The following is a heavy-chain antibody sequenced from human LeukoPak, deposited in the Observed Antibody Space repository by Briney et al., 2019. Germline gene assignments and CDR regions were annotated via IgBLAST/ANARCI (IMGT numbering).Heavy chain of an antibody. V-gene: IGHV3-21*01. Sequence: GGSLRLSCAASGFTFSSYSMNWVRQAPGKGLEWVSSISSSNSYIYYADSVKGRFTISRDNAKNSLYLQMNSLRAEDTAVYYCARDLIDYDSSGYQEPNDAFDIWGQGTMVTVSS. D-gene: IGHD3-22*01. CDR2: ISSSNSYI. CDR3: ARDLIDYDSSGYQEPNDAFDI. J-gene: IGHJ3*02. CDR1: GFTFSSYS.